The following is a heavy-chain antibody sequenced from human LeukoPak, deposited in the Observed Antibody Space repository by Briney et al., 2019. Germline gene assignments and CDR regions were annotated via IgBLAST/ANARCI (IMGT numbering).Heavy chain of an antibody. Sequence: GGSLRLSCAASGFTFDDYAMHWVRHAPGKGLEWVSGITWNSGYIGYADFVKGRFTISRDNAKNSLYLQMNSLRAEDTAVYYCARVYGSGSYKFDPWGQGTLVTVSS. CDR3: ARVYGSGSYKFDP. V-gene: IGHV3-9*01. D-gene: IGHD3-10*01. CDR2: ITWNSGYI. J-gene: IGHJ5*02. CDR1: GFTFDDYA.